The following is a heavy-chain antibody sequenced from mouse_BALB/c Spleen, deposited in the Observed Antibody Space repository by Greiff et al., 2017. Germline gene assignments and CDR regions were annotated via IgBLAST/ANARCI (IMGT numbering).Heavy chain of an antibody. V-gene: IGHV1S34*01. CDR3: AREGYGKTFDY. Sequence: LVKTGASVKISCTASGYSFTGYYMHWVKQSHGKSLEWIGYISCYNGATSYYQKFKGKATFTVDTSSSTAYMQFNSLTSEDSAVYYCAREGYGKTFDYWGQGTTLTVSS. CDR1: GYSFTGYY. CDR2: ISCYNGAT. J-gene: IGHJ2*01. D-gene: IGHD2-10*02.